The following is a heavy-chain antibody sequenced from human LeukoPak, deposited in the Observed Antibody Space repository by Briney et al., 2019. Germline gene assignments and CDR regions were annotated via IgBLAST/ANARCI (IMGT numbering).Heavy chain of an antibody. J-gene: IGHJ3*02. CDR1: GYTFTGYY. CDR2: INPNSGGT. CDR3: ASFYDSSGYYYGHDAFDI. V-gene: IGHV1-2*06. D-gene: IGHD3-22*01. Sequence: GASVRVSRKASGYTFTGYYMHWVRQAPGQGLEWMGRINPNSGGTNYAQKFQGRVTMTRDTSISTAYMELSRLRSDDTAVYYCASFYDSSGYYYGHDAFDIWGQGTMVTVSS.